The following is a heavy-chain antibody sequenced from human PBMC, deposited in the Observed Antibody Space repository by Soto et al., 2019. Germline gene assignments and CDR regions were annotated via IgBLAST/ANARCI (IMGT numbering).Heavy chain of an antibody. V-gene: IGHV3-21*01. CDR2: ISSSSSYI. CDR3: ARDPEVREYQLLASSDNWFDP. J-gene: IGHJ5*02. CDR1: GFTFSSYS. D-gene: IGHD2-2*01. Sequence: GGSLRLSCAASGFTFSSYSMNWVRQAPGKGLEWVSSISSSSSYIYYADSVKVRFTISRDNAKNSLYLQMNSLRAEDTAVYYCARDPEVREYQLLASSDNWFDPWGQGTLVTVSS.